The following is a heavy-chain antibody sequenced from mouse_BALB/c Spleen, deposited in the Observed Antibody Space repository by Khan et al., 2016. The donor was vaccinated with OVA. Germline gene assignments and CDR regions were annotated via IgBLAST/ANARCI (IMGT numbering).Heavy chain of an antibody. V-gene: IGHV1S136*01. CDR3: AREAANGDFSFAY. CDR1: GYTFTNYV. Sequence: VQLQQSGPDLVKPGASVKMSCKASGYTFTNYVIHWVKQKPGQGLEWIGYINPDNDGIRFNEKFKGQATLTSDKSSRTAYLELSSLTSEDSAVYYCAREAANGDFSFAYWGQGTLVTVSA. D-gene: IGHD4-1*01. CDR2: INPDNDGI. J-gene: IGHJ3*01.